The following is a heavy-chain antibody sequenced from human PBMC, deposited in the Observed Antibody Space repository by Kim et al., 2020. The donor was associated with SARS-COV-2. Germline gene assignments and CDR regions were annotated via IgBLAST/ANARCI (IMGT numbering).Heavy chain of an antibody. D-gene: IGHD3-10*01. CDR2: TNHSGAT. CDR1: VGSLSGYH. CDR3: ARGWAGMVPSPILGFGPHYDYCAMDV. Sequence: SETLSLTCAVYVGSLSGYHLTWVRQPPGKGLKWIGETNHSGATNYNPSLRSRVAISIDTSKNQFSLKLNFVTAADTSVYFCARGWAGMVPSPILGFGPHYDYCAMDVWGRGTTVTVSS. V-gene: IGHV4-34*01. J-gene: IGHJ6*02.